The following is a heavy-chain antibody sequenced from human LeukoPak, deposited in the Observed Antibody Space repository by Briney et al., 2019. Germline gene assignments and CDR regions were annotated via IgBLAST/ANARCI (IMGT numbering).Heavy chain of an antibody. CDR2: ISSSGSTI. Sequence: GGSLRLPCAASGFTFSDYYMSWIRQAPGKGLEWVSYISSSGSTIYYADSVKGRFTISRDNAKNSLYLQMNSLRAEDTAVYYCARDQGIAAAGTLNWFDPWGQGTLVTVSS. D-gene: IGHD6-13*01. CDR1: GFTFSDYY. J-gene: IGHJ5*02. V-gene: IGHV3-11*01. CDR3: ARDQGIAAAGTLNWFDP.